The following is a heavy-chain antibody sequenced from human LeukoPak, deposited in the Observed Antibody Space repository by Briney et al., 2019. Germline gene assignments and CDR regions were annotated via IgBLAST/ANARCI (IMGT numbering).Heavy chain of an antibody. V-gene: IGHV3-30*03. CDR1: GVTFSSYG. CDR3: ASQGDCSSTSCYPYLQH. CDR2: ISYDGSNK. D-gene: IGHD2-2*01. J-gene: IGHJ1*01. Sequence: GGALRLSCAASGVTFSSYGRHGVRQAPGKGLEWVAVISYDGSNKYYADSVKGRFTISTDNSKNTLYLQMDSVRAEDTAVYYCASQGDCSSTSCYPYLQHWGQGTLVTVSS.